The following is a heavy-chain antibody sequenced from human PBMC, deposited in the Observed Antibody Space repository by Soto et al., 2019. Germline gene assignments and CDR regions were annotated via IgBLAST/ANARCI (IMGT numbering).Heavy chain of an antibody. CDR2: INPNNGDT. D-gene: IGHD2-21*02. J-gene: IGHJ4*02. Sequence: QVQLVQSGAEVEKPGASVKVSCKSSGYFFTSHYINWVRLAPGRGLEWMGGINPNNGDTGSAQKFQGRVTMTSDTSIGSAYMERIGLRSAVSALYVCARANRYGGDSYAFGMWGQGTMVTVSS. CDR1: GYFFTSHY. CDR3: ARANRYGGDSYAFGM. V-gene: IGHV1-2*02.